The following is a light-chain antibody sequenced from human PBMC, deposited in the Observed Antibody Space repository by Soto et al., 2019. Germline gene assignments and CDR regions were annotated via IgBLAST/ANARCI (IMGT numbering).Light chain of an antibody. CDR1: SSDIGGYNY. CDR2: DVS. Sequence: QSVLTQPASVSGSPGQSITISCTGTSSDIGGYNYVSWYQQHPGKAPRLMIYDVSNRPSGVSTRFSGSKSGNTASLTISGLQAEDEGIYYCSSHTGSSTLVVFGGGTKVTVL. J-gene: IGLJ2*01. V-gene: IGLV2-14*03. CDR3: SSHTGSSTLVV.